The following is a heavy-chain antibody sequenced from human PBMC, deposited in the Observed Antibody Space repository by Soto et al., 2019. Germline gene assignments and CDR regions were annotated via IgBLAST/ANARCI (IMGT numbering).Heavy chain of an antibody. J-gene: IGHJ6*02. D-gene: IGHD6-13*01. CDR1: GGSISSGPYS. CDR3: AHSSSWSSMDV. Sequence: SETLSLTCTVSGGSISSGPYSWGWIRQPPGKGLEWIGTFYYSGSTRYNPSLESRVTISVDTSKNQFSLRVSSVTAADTAVYYCAHSSSWSSMDVWGQGTTVTVS. V-gene: IGHV4-39*01. CDR2: FYYSGST.